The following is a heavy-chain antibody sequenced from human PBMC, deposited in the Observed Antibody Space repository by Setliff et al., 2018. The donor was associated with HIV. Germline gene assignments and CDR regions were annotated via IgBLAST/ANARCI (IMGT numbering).Heavy chain of an antibody. Sequence: GGSLRLSCAASGFTFSNCDMHWVRQAPGKGLEWVTVIWYDGSDKYYADSVKGRFTISTDNSKKTLSLQMNSRRAVTVRNVAAFDCWGQGTLVTVSS. D-gene: IGHD6-19*01. CDR2: IWYDGSDK. V-gene: IGHV3-33*01. J-gene: IGHJ4*02. CDR1: GFTFSNCD. CDR3: FDC.